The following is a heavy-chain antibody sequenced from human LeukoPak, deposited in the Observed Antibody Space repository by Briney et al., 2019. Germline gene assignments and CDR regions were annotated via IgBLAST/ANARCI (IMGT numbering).Heavy chain of an antibody. D-gene: IGHD3-22*01. CDR2: MNPNSGNT. CDR1: GYTFTSYD. CDR3: AREGLYYYEAGWANAFDI. V-gene: IGHV1-8*01. J-gene: IGHJ3*02. Sequence: ASVKVSCKASGYTFTSYDINWVRQATGQGLEWMGWMNPNSGNTGYAQKFQGRVTMTRNTSISTAYMELSSLRSEDTAVYYCAREGLYYYEAGWANAFDIWGQGTMVTVSS.